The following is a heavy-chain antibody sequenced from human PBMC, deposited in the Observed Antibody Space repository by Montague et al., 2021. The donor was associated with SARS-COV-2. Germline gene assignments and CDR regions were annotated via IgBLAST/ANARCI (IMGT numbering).Heavy chain of an antibody. CDR2: INHRGTS. CDR1: GGSFSDYF. Sequence: SETLSLTCAVYGGSFSDYFWTWIRQPPGKGLEWIGEINHRGTSNYNPSLKSRVSISVVTPKNQFSLYLGSVTAADAAVYYCARGRQHFNMIVVVMTGGEYYFDYWGQGTLVTVSS. D-gene: IGHD3-22*01. V-gene: IGHV4-34*01. J-gene: IGHJ4*02. CDR3: ARGRQHFNMIVVVMTGGEYYFDY.